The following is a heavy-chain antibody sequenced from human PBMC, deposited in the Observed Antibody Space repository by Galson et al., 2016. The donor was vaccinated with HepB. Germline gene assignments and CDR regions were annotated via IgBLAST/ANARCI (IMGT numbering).Heavy chain of an antibody. CDR2: IKQDGTEN. D-gene: IGHD2-15*01. V-gene: IGHV3-7*01. CDR1: GFTLTNYW. Sequence: SLRLSCAASGFTLTNYWMSWVRQAPGKGLEWVANIKQDGTENYYVDSVKGRFTISRDNAKNSLYLQMNSLRADDTAVYYCASAVEDWSNWFDPWGQGTLVTVSS. CDR3: ASAVEDWSNWFDP. J-gene: IGHJ5*02.